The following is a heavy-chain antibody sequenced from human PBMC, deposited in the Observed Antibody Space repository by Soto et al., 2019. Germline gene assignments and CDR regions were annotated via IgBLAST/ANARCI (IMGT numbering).Heavy chain of an antibody. Sequence: EVQLLESGGGLVQPGGSLRLSCAASGFTFSSYAMSWVRQAPGKGLEWVSAISGSGGSTYYADSLKGRFTISRDNSKNTLYLQMNSLRAEDTAVYYCAKDVLRYFDWLSTHHWGQGTLVTVSS. CDR1: GFTFSSYA. D-gene: IGHD3-9*01. CDR3: AKDVLRYFDWLSTHH. J-gene: IGHJ4*02. V-gene: IGHV3-23*01. CDR2: ISGSGGST.